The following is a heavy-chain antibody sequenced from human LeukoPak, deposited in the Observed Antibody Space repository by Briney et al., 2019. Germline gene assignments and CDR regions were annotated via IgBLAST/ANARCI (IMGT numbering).Heavy chain of an antibody. Sequence: GSLRLSCAASGFTFSSYSMNWVRQAPGKGLEWVSSISSSSSYIYYADSVMGRFTISRDNAKNSLYLQMNSLRAEDTAVYYCARDLDHAVAGPFDPWGQGTLVTVSS. CDR2: ISSSSSYI. D-gene: IGHD6-19*01. V-gene: IGHV3-21*01. CDR1: GFTFSSYS. CDR3: ARDLDHAVAGPFDP. J-gene: IGHJ5*02.